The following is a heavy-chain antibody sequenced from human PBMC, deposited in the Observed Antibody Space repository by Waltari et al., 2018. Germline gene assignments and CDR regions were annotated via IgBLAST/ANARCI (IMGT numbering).Heavy chain of an antibody. CDR2: INHSGST. V-gene: IGHV4-34*01. CDR3: ARGESIAARRYYYYYYGMDV. J-gene: IGHJ6*02. Sequence: QVQLQQWGAGLLKPSETLSLTCAVYGGSFSGYYWSWIRQPPGKGLEWIGEINHSGSTNYNPSLKSRVTISVDTSKNQFSLKLSSVTAADTAVYYCARGESIAARRYYYYYYGMDVWGQGTTVTVSS. CDR1: GGSFSGYY. D-gene: IGHD6-6*01.